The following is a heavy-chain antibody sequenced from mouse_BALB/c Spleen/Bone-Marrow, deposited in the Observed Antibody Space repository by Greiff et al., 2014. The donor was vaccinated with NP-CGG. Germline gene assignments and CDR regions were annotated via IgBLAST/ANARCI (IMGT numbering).Heavy chain of an antibody. CDR1: GFSLSRYS. CDR3: ARLDGNYGYYFDY. J-gene: IGHJ2*01. V-gene: IGHV2-6-4*01. CDR2: IWGGGST. Sequence: VKLVESGPGLVAPSQSLSITCTVSGFSLSRYSVHWVRQPPGKGLEWLGMIWGGGSTDYNSALKSRLSISKDNSKSQVFLKVNSLQTDDTAMYYWARLDGNYGYYFDYWGQGTTLTVSS. D-gene: IGHD2-1*01.